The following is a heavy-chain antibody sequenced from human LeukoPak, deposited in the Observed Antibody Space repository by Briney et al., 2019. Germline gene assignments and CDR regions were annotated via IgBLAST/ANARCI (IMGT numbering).Heavy chain of an antibody. Sequence: GGSLRLSCAASGFTFSTYGMNWVRQAPGKGLEWVSGVSPSGDITYYADSVKGRFTISRDNSKNTLYLQMNSLRAEDTAVYYCAKDLARHMIGHAFDIWGQGTTVTVSS. V-gene: IGHV3-23*01. CDR1: GFTFSTYG. J-gene: IGHJ3*02. D-gene: IGHD3-22*01. CDR2: VSPSGDIT. CDR3: AKDLARHMIGHAFDI.